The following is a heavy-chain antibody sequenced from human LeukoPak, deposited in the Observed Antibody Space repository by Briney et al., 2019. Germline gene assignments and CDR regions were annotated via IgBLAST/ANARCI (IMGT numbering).Heavy chain of an antibody. V-gene: IGHV3-21*01. D-gene: IGHD6-19*01. Sequence: PGGSLRLSCAASGFTFSSYSMNWVRQAPGKGLEWVSSISSSSSYIYYADSVKGRFTISRDNAKNSLYLQVNSLRAEDTAVYYCAREYSGGWGPSYYFDYWGQGTLVTVSS. CDR2: ISSSSSYI. CDR1: GFTFSSYS. J-gene: IGHJ4*02. CDR3: AREYSGGWGPSYYFDY.